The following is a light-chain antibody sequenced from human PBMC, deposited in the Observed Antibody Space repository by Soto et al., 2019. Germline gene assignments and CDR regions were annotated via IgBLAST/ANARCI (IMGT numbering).Light chain of an antibody. CDR2: KAS. CDR1: DNIRNC. J-gene: IGKJ1*01. CDR3: QQYNSYSWT. V-gene: IGKV1-5*03. Sequence: DIQMTQSPSTLSASVGDRVTITCRASDNIRNCLAWYQQKPGKAPKLLIYKASTLESGVPSRFSGSGSGTEFTLTISSLQPDDFATYYCQQYNSYSWTFGQGTKVDIK.